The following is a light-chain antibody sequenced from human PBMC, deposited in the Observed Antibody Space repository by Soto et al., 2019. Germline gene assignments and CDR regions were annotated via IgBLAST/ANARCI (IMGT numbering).Light chain of an antibody. CDR1: SSDVGGYNS. V-gene: IGLV2-14*01. Sequence: ALTQAASVSGSPGQSITISCTGTSSDVGGYNSVSWYQQHPGKAPKLMIYEVSNRPSGVSSRFSGSKSANTASLTISGLQAEDEADYYCSSYTGTSALLFGGGTKVTVL. J-gene: IGLJ3*02. CDR3: SSYTGTSALL. CDR2: EVS.